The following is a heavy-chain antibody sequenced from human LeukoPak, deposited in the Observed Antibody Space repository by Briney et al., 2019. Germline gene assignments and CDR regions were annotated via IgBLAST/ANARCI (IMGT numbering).Heavy chain of an antibody. V-gene: IGHV4-59*08. CDR3: ARLKAVAGTGRYYYYYGMDV. Sequence: SETLSLTCTVSGGSISSYYWSWIRQPPGKGLEWIGYIYYSGSTNYNPSLKSRVTISVDTSKNQFSPKLSSVTAADTAVYYCARLKAVAGTGRYYYYYGMDVWGQGTTVTVSS. CDR2: IYYSGST. CDR1: GGSISSYY. J-gene: IGHJ6*02. D-gene: IGHD6-19*01.